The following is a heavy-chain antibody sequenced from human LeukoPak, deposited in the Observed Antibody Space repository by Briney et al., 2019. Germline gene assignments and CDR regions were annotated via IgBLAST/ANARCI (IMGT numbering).Heavy chain of an antibody. CDR3: AKHYSVAGNPRYYFDY. CDR2: ISGSGGST. D-gene: IGHD6-19*01. J-gene: IGHJ4*02. Sequence: GGSLRLSCAASGFTFSSYAMSWVRQAPGKGLEWVSAISGSGGSTYYADSVKGRFTISRDNSKNTLYLQMNSLRAEDTAVYYCAKHYSVAGNPRYYFDYWGQGTLVTVSS. V-gene: IGHV3-23*01. CDR1: GFTFSSYA.